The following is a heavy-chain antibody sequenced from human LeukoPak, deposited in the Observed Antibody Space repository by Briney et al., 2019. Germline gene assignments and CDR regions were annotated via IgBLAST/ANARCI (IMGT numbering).Heavy chain of an antibody. J-gene: IGHJ4*02. Sequence: KPSETLSLTCAVYGGSFSGYHWSWIRQPPGKGLEWIGEINHSGSTNYNPSLKSRVTISVDTSKNQFSLKLSSVTAADTAVYYCARLIVATTKRMFRFDYWGQGTLVTVSS. CDR2: INHSGST. D-gene: IGHD5-12*01. CDR3: ARLIVATTKRMFRFDY. V-gene: IGHV4-34*01. CDR1: GGSFSGYH.